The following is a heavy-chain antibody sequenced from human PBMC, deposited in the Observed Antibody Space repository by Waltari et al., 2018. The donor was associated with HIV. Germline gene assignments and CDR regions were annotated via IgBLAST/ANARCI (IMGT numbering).Heavy chain of an antibody. D-gene: IGHD4-17*01. J-gene: IGHJ4*02. V-gene: IGHV1-69*12. CDR3: STSRQNNSYASDYGAYLLAS. CDR2: VIPVFGTL. Sequence: QVQLVQSGAEGKRPGSSVTVACEASGGTCTSYSVSWVRRAPGQGLEWMGGVIPVFGTLNYAQKFKDRLTLIADEAKGTAYMELTNLRSEDTALYYCSTSRQNNSYASDYGAYLLASWGQGTLVTVSS. CDR1: GGTCTSYS.